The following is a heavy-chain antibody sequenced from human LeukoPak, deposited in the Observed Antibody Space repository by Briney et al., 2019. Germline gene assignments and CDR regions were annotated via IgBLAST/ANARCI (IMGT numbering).Heavy chain of an antibody. CDR1: GSSISNYY. CDR3: ANSIDFDYGDYYFDY. J-gene: IGHJ4*02. D-gene: IGHD4-17*01. Sequence: PSETLSLTCTVSGSSISNYYWSWIRQPAGKGLEWIGRIYTSGSTNYNPSLKSRVTISLDTSKNQFSLKLSSVTAADTAVYYCANSIDFDYGDYYFDYWGQGALVTISS. CDR2: IYTSGST. V-gene: IGHV4-4*07.